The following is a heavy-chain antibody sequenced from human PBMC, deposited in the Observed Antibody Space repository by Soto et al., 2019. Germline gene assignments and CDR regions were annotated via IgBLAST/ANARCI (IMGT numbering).Heavy chain of an antibody. V-gene: IGHV4-59*01. D-gene: IGHD4-17*01. J-gene: IGHJ4*02. CDR2: IYYSGST. Sequence: PSECLSLTCTVSGGSISSYYWSWIRQPPGKGLEWIGYIYYSGSTNYNPSLKSRVTISVDTSKNQFSLKLSSVTAADTAVYYCARAYGYYFDYWGQGTLVSVSS. CDR1: GGSISSYY. CDR3: ARAYGYYFDY.